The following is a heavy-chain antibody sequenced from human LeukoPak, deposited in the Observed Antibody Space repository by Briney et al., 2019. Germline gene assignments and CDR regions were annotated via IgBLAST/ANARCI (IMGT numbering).Heavy chain of an antibody. Sequence: GGSLRLSCAASGFTFSTYWMSWVRQAPGKGLEWVANIKQDGSERYYVDSVKARFTISRDNAKNSLYLQMNSLRAEDTATYYCARGWGCDSWGQGTLVTVSS. D-gene: IGHD3-16*01. J-gene: IGHJ4*02. CDR2: IKQDGSER. CDR1: GFTFSTYW. CDR3: ARGWGCDS. V-gene: IGHV3-7*01.